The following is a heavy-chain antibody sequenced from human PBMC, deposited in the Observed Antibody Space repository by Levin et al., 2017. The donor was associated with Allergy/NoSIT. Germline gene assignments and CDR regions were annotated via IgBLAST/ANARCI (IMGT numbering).Heavy chain of an antibody. Sequence: SGPTLVKPTQTLTLTCTFSGFSLRSAGVGVGWIRQPPGKAPEWLALIFWDDDKRYRPSLKRRLTIAKDTSKNQVVLTMTDLDPVDTATYYCTHTRDITGWYLAACALWGQGTMVTVSS. J-gene: IGHJ3*01. CDR2: IFWDDDK. CDR1: GFSLRSAGVG. D-gene: IGHD6-19*01. V-gene: IGHV2-5*02. CDR3: THTRDITGWYLAACAL.